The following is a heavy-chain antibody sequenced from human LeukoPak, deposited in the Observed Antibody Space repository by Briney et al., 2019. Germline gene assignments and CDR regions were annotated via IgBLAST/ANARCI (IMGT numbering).Heavy chain of an antibody. CDR1: GGSISSYY. V-gene: IGHV4-59*01. D-gene: IGHD5-12*01. Sequence: SETLSLTCTVSGGSISSYYWSWIRQPPGKGLEWIGYIYYSGSTNYNPSLKSRVTISVDTSKNQFSLKLSSVTAADTAVYYCARLTRGIVATLFDYWGQGTLVTVSS. CDR3: ARLTRGIVATLFDY. CDR2: IYYSGST. J-gene: IGHJ4*02.